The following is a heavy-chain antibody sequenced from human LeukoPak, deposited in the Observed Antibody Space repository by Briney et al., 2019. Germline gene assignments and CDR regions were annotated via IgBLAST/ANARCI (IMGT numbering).Heavy chain of an antibody. Sequence: PGGSLRLSCAGSGFTFRSYAMSWVRQAPGKGLEWVSSISGSGGLTFYADPVKGRFVISRDNSKNTLYLQMNSLGVEDTAMYYCAKRTDMVWPWDYWGQGTLVTVSS. D-gene: IGHD5-18*01. J-gene: IGHJ4*02. CDR2: ISGSGGLT. CDR1: GFTFRSYA. V-gene: IGHV3-23*01. CDR3: AKRTDMVWPWDY.